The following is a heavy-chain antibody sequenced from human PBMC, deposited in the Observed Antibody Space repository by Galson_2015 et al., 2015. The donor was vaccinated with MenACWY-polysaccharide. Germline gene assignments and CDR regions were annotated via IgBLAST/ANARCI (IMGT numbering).Heavy chain of an antibody. V-gene: IGHV3-30*04. CDR2: VSYDGNSQ. CDR3: ARDGCISTNCHDYYNYYMDV. J-gene: IGHJ6*03. Sequence: SLRLSCAVSGTSFRSYAMHWVRQAPGKGLEWVAVVSYDGNSQKYAEAVKGRFTISRDNSKKTVYLQMNSLRPEDTAIYSCARDGCISTNCHDYYNYYMDVWGRGTTVIVSS. D-gene: IGHD2-2*01. CDR1: GTSFRSYA.